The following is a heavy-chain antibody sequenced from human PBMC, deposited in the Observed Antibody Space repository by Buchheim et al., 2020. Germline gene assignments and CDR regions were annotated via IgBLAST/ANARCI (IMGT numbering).Heavy chain of an antibody. D-gene: IGHD1-7*01. CDR1: GYSFTSHY. CDR2: INTARGDT. CDR3: ARGTGTSWFDR. Sequence: QVQLVQSGAEVRDPGASVKVSCKASGYSFTSHYMHWVRQAPGQSLEWMGWINTARGDTKTSQRLQGRVTMSRDTFAAIAYMELTGLKFEDTAVYYCARGTGTSWFDRWGQGTL. J-gene: IGHJ5*02. V-gene: IGHV1-3*04.